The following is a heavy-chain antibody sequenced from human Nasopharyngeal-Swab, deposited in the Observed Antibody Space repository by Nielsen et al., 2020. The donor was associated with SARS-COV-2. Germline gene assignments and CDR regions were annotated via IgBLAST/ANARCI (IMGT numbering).Heavy chain of an antibody. D-gene: IGHD6-19*01. Sequence: AAVKDSCKASGGTFTTYDINWVRQAAGQGPEGRGWMTPKTGYTGYAQKFQGRVTMTWNTSISKAYMDLSSLTSEDTAVYYCAGGGPVAFDYWGQGSLVIVSS. V-gene: IGHV1-8*01. CDR1: GGTFTTYD. J-gene: IGHJ4*02. CDR3: AGGGPVAFDY. CDR2: MTPKTGYT.